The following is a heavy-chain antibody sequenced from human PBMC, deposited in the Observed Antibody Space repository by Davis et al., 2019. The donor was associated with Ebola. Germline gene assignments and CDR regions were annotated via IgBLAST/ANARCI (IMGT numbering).Heavy chain of an antibody. V-gene: IGHV1-18*04. J-gene: IGHJ4*02. CDR1: GYTFTSYG. Sequence: ASVKVSCKASGYTFTSYGITWVRQAPGQGLEWMGWINPHNGNTNYAQNVQGRVIMTSDTATTTAYMELNSLGYDDTAVYYCAKFSRAGDSVWGQGTLVTVSS. CDR3: AKFSRAGDSV. D-gene: IGHD6-13*01. CDR2: INPHNGNT.